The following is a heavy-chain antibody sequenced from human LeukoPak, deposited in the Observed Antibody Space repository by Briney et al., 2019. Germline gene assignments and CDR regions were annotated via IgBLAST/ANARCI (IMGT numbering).Heavy chain of an antibody. D-gene: IGHD6-19*01. V-gene: IGHV3-30*02. J-gene: IGHJ6*03. CDR1: GFTFSSYG. CDR3: AKDLYSSGPGRYMDV. CDR2: IRYDGSNK. Sequence: PGGSLRLSCAASGFTFSSYGMHWVRQAPGTGLEWVAFIRYDGSNKYYADSVKGRFTISRDNSKNTLYLQMNSLRAEDTAVYYCAKDLYSSGPGRYMDVWGKGTTVTVSS.